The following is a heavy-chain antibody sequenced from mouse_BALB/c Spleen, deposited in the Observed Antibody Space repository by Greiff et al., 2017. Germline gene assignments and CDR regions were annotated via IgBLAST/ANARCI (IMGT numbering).Heavy chain of an antibody. Sequence: EVQGVESGPGLVKPSQSLSLTCTVTGYSITSDYAWNWIRQFPGNKLEWMGYISYSGSTSYNPSLKSRISITRDTSKNQFFLQLNSVTTEDTATYYCARLRGAMDYWGQGTSVTVSS. J-gene: IGHJ4*01. CDR2: ISYSGST. CDR1: GYSITSDYA. V-gene: IGHV3-2*02. CDR3: ARLRGAMDY. D-gene: IGHD2-4*01.